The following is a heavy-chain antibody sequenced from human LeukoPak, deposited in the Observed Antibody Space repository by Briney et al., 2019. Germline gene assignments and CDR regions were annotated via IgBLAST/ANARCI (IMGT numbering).Heavy chain of an antibody. CDR2: INPNDGRT. CDR3: ARKSIVALFDF. V-gene: IGHV1-46*01. J-gene: IGHJ4*02. Sequence: ASVKISCKASGYTFTSYHIQWVRQAPGQGLEWVGIINPNDGRTRYAQKFQGRVTMTRDMSTSAVYMELSSLKSDETAVYYCARKSIVALFDFWGQGTLVTVSS. D-gene: IGHD2-15*01. CDR1: GYTFTSYH.